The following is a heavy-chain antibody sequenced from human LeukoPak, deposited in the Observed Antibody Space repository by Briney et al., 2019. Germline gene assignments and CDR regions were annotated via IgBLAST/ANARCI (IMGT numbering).Heavy chain of an antibody. CDR3: AKWGDYDVLTGYYVPDY. CDR1: GFTFSNYA. CDR2: ILGSGGST. J-gene: IGHJ4*02. Sequence: GGSLRLSCAASGFTFSNYAMSWVRQAAGKGLEWVSVILGSGGSTYYADSVKGRFTVSRDNSKSTLYLQMNSLRAEDTALYYCAKWGDYDVLTGYYVPDYWGQGTLVTVSS. V-gene: IGHV3-23*01. D-gene: IGHD3-9*01.